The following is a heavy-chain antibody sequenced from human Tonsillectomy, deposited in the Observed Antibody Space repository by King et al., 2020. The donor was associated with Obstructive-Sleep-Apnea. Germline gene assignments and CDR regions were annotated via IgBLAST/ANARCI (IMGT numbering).Heavy chain of an antibody. CDR3: ATGGPDAFDF. CDR2: IRSSTGTI. V-gene: IGHV3-48*01. J-gene: IGHJ3*01. D-gene: IGHD3-16*01. CDR1: GITCSSYS. Sequence: VQLVESGGGLVQPGGSLRLSCAASGITCSSYSMNWVRQAPGKGLDWVSYIRSSTGTIYYADSVKGRFTISRDKAKNSLYLQMNSLRAEETAVYYCATGGPDAFDFWGRGTMVTVSS.